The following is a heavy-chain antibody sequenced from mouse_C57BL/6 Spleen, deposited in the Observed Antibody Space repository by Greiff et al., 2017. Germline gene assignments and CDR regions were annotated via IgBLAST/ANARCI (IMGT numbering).Heavy chain of an antibody. J-gene: IGHJ2*01. CDR1: GYTFTSYW. D-gene: IGHD1-1*01. Sequence: QVQLQQPGAELVRPGTSVKLSCKASGYTFTSYWMHWVKQRPGQGLEWIGVIDPSDSYTNYNQKFKGKTTLTVDTSSSTAYMQLSSLTSEDSAVYYCARNYGSPSYFDYWGQGTTLTVSS. CDR2: IDPSDSYT. V-gene: IGHV1-59*01. CDR3: ARNYGSPSYFDY.